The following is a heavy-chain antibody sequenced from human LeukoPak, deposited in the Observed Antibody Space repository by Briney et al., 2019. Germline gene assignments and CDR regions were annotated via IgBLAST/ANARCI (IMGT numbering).Heavy chain of an antibody. V-gene: IGHV3-48*03. Sequence: YPGGSLRLSCAASGFTFSSYEMNWVRQAPGKGLEWVSYISSSGSTIYYADSVKGRFTISRDNSKNTLYLQMNSLRAEDTAVYYCARAQYYFGSGSEGRLPDVFDIWGQGTMVTVSS. CDR2: ISSSGSTI. J-gene: IGHJ3*02. D-gene: IGHD3-10*01. CDR3: ARAQYYFGSGSEGRLPDVFDI. CDR1: GFTFSSYE.